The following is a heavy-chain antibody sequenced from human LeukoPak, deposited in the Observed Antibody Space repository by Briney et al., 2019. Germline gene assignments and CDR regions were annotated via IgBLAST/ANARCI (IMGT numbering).Heavy chain of an antibody. CDR2: IIPIFGTA. CDR1: GGTFSSYA. D-gene: IGHD1-26*01. J-gene: IGHJ6*03. V-gene: IGHV1-69*05. Sequence: SVKVSCKASGGTFSSYAISWVRQAPGQGLELMGGIIPIFGTANYAQKFQGRVTITTDESTSTAYMELSRLRSEDTAVYYCETSLYSGSYWGYYYYYMDVWGKGTTVTVSS. CDR3: ETSLYSGSYWGYYYYYMDV.